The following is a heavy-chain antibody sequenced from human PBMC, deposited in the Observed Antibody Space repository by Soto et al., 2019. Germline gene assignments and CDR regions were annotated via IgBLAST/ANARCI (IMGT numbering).Heavy chain of an antibody. V-gene: IGHV1-69*13. CDR3: AGGLGSSFYYYGMDV. CDR1: GYTFTSYY. J-gene: IGHJ6*02. Sequence: AASLKVSCKASGYTFTSYYMHWVRQAPGQGLEWMGIIIPIFGTANYAQKFQGRVTITADESTSTAYMELSSLRSEDTAVYYCAGGLGSSFYYYGMDVWGQGTTVTVPS. D-gene: IGHD6-6*01. CDR2: IIPIFGTA.